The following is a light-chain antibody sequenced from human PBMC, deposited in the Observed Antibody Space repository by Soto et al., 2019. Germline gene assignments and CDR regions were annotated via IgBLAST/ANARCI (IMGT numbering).Light chain of an antibody. J-gene: IGKJ1*01. Sequence: AVQMTQSPSSLSASVGDRDTITCRASQDIRNYLGWYQQKPGKAPKLLIYGASSLQSGVPSRFAGSGSGTDFTLTISSLQPEDSASYFCLQDHNYFWTFGQGTKVDIK. CDR3: LQDHNYFWT. V-gene: IGKV1-6*01. CDR1: QDIRNY. CDR2: GAS.